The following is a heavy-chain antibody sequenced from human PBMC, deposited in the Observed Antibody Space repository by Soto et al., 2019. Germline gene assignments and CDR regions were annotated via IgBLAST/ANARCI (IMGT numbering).Heavy chain of an antibody. Sequence: QITLKESGPPLVKPTQTLTLTCTFSGFSLSTSGVGVGWIRQPPGKALEWLALIYWDDDKRYSPSLKSRLTITKDTSKNQVVLTMTNMDPVDTATYYCAHSNSSGWDNWFDPWGQGTLVTVSS. V-gene: IGHV2-5*02. CDR3: AHSNSSGWDNWFDP. CDR1: GFSLSTSGVG. J-gene: IGHJ5*02. D-gene: IGHD6-19*01. CDR2: IYWDDDK.